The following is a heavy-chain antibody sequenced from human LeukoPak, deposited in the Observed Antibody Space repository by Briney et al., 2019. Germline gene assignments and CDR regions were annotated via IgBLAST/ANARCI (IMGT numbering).Heavy chain of an antibody. J-gene: IGHJ4*02. CDR1: GDSFSSDA. Sequence: ASVKVPCKASGDSFSSDAISWVRQVPGQGYEWVGRIIPILGVTHYALKFRGRVTITADKSTSAADMELRSLTSDDTAVYYCATQSSGWHIYYFDHWGQGTQVTVSS. V-gene: IGHV1-69*04. CDR2: IIPILGVT. CDR3: ATQSSGWHIYYFDH. D-gene: IGHD6-25*01.